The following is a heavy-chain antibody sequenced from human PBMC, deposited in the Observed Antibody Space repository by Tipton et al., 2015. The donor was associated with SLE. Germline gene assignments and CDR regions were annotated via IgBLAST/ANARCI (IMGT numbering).Heavy chain of an antibody. CDR2: IYYSGST. D-gene: IGHD6-13*01. Sequence: TLSLTCTVSGGSISSSSYYWGWIRQPPGKGLEWIGSIYYSGSTYYNPSLKSRVTISVDTSKNQFSLKLSSVTAADTAVYYCARRLEQQLVHFDYWGQGTLVTVSS. CDR1: GGSISSSSYY. CDR3: ARRLEQQLVHFDY. J-gene: IGHJ4*02. V-gene: IGHV4-39*01.